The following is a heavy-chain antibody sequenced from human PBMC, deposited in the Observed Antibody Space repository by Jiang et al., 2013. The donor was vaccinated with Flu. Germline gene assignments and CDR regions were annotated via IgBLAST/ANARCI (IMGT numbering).Heavy chain of an antibody. J-gene: IGHJ3*02. Sequence: VQLLESGGGVVQPGRSLRLSCAASGFTFSAYAIHWVRQAPGKGLEWVAVTSTDGNIKYYADSVKGRFTISKDNSRSTAFLQVNSLRPDDTAVYYCARATTPDAFDIWGQ. CDR1: GFTFSAYA. CDR2: TSTDGNIK. D-gene: IGHD2-15*01. V-gene: IGHV3-30-3*01. CDR3: ARATTPDAFDI.